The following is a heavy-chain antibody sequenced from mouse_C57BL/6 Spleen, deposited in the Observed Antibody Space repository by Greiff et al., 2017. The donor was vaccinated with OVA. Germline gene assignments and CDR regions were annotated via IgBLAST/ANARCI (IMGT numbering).Heavy chain of an antibody. J-gene: IGHJ2*01. V-gene: IGHV1-81*01. CDR3: ARDYYGSPHFDY. CDR1: GYTFTSYG. Sequence: VKLMESGAELARPGASVKLSCKASGYTFTSYGISWVKQRTGQGLEWIGEIYPRSGNTYYNEKFKGKATLTADKSSSTAYMELRSLTSEDSAVYFCARDYYGSPHFDYWGQGTTLTVSA. D-gene: IGHD1-1*01. CDR2: IYPRSGNT.